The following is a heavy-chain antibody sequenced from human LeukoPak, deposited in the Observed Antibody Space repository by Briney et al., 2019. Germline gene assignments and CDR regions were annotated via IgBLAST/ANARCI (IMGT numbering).Heavy chain of an antibody. V-gene: IGHV1-46*01. CDR1: GYTFTSYG. D-gene: IGHD2-21*02. Sequence: AASVKVSCKASGYTFTSYGISWVRQAPGQGLEWMGIINPSGGSTSYAQKFQGRVTMTRDTSTSTVYMELSSLRSEDTAVYYCARSYCGGDCLADYWGQGTLVTVSS. CDR3: ARSYCGGDCLADY. CDR2: INPSGGST. J-gene: IGHJ4*02.